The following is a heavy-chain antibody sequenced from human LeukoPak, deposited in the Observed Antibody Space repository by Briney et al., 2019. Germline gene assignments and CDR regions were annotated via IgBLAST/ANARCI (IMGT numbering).Heavy chain of an antibody. CDR3: ARPCQADGYNAAPDY. J-gene: IGHJ4*02. D-gene: IGHD5-24*01. Sequence: GESLKISCKGSGYSFTSYWIGWVRQMPGKGLEWMGIIYPGDSDTRYSPSFQGQVTISADKSISTAYLQWSSLKASDTAMYYCARPCQADGYNAAPDYWGQGTLVTVSS. CDR1: GYSFTSYW. V-gene: IGHV5-51*01. CDR2: IYPGDSDT.